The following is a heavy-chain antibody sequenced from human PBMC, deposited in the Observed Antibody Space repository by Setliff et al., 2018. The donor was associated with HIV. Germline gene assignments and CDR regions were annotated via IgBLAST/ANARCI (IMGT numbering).Heavy chain of an antibody. Sequence: PSETLSLTCTVSGLSMSYNYWTWIRQSPGKGLEWIGYVHYSGSTRYNPSLKSRVTISVDTSKKKFSLKLTSMTATDTAVYYCARDWNYYGSGSYPGYWGQGTLVTVSS. V-gene: IGHV4-59*01. J-gene: IGHJ4*02. D-gene: IGHD3-10*01. CDR3: ARDWNYYGSGSYPGY. CDR1: GLSMSYNY. CDR2: VHYSGST.